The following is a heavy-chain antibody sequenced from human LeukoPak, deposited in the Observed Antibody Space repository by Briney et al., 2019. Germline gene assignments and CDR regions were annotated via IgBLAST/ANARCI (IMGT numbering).Heavy chain of an antibody. V-gene: IGHV4-59*01. CDR1: GRSISSYY. CDR2: IYYSKST. D-gene: IGHD3-3*01. Sequence: SETLSLTCTVSGRSISSYYASCIRQPPEEALEWSGYIYYSKSTNYNRLLKSRVTISVDTSKNQFSLKLSSVTAADTAVYYCARWFNDFWSVPSYWYFDLWGRGTLVTVSS. J-gene: IGHJ2*01. CDR3: ARWFNDFWSVPSYWYFDL.